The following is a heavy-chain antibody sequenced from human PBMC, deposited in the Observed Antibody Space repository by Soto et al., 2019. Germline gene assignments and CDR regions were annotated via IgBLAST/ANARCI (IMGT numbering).Heavy chain of an antibody. CDR3: AREFSSSWGYYYYYMDV. D-gene: IGHD6-13*01. CDR2: IKQDGSEK. V-gene: IGHV3-7*01. CDR1: GFTFSSYW. J-gene: IGHJ6*03. Sequence: GGSLRLSCAASGFTFSSYWMSWVRQAPGKGLEWVANIKQDGSEKYYVDSVKGRFTISRDNAKNSLYLQMNSLRAEDTAVYYCAREFSSSWGYYYYYMDVWGKGTTVTVSS.